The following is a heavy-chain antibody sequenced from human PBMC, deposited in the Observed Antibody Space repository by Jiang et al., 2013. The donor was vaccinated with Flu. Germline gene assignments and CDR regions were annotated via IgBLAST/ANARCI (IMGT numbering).Heavy chain of an antibody. D-gene: IGHD3-16*01. CDR3: ARASPLGLNWFDP. CDR1: GGSFSGYY. V-gene: IGHV4-34*01. J-gene: IGHJ5*02. CDR2: INHSGST. Sequence: LLKPSETLSLTCAVYGGSFSGYYWSWIRQPPGKGLEWIGEINHSGSTNYNPSLKSRVTISVDTSKNQFSLKLSSVTAADTAVYYCARASPLGLNWFDPWGQGTLVTVSS.